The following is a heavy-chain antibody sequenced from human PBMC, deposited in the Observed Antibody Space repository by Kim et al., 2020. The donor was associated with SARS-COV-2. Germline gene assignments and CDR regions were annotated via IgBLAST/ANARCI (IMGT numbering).Heavy chain of an antibody. Sequence: ASVKVSCKASGYTFTSYYMHWVRQAPGQGLEWMGIINPSGGSTSYAQKFQGRVTMTRDTSTSTVYMELSSLRSEDTAVYYCARGPSPTYYDYVWGSYPLPIGYWGQGTLVTVSS. V-gene: IGHV1-46*03. CDR1: GYTFTSYY. D-gene: IGHD3-16*02. J-gene: IGHJ4*02. CDR2: INPSGGST. CDR3: ARGPSPTYYDYVWGSYPLPIGY.